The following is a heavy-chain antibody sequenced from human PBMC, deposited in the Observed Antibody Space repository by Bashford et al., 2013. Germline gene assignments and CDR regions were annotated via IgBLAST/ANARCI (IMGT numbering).Heavy chain of an antibody. CDR1: DGSISYHF. J-gene: IGHJ3*02. CDR2: IDHSGST. D-gene: IGHD1-26*01. V-gene: IGHV4-59*08. CDR3: ARRVVEIGKSTRWELPQTGAFDI. Sequence: SETLSLTCTVSDGSISYHFWNWIRQLPGKGLEWIGRIDHSGSTMYNPSLQSRVTISRDVSKNQFSLRLRSVTAADTAVYYCARRVVEIGKSTRWELPQTGAFDIVGPRGQWSPS.